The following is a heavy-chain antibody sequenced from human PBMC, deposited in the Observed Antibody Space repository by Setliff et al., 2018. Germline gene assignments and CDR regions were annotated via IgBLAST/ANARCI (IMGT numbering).Heavy chain of an antibody. D-gene: IGHD1-26*01. CDR1: GFTFSTYA. CDR2: IFYDGSEK. J-gene: IGHJ4*02. V-gene: IGHV3-33*08. Sequence: PGGSLRLSCAASGFTFSTYAMHWVRQAPGKGLEWVGYIFYDGSEKYYADSVKGRFTISRDNSKNTVYLEMNNLRADDTAVYYCAGDPPRSDCRLDSWGQGTLVTVSS. CDR3: AGDPPRSDCRLDS.